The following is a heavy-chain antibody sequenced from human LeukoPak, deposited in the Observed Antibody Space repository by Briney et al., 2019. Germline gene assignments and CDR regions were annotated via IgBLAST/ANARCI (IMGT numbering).Heavy chain of an antibody. V-gene: IGHV1-2*02. Sequence: ASVTLCCKASGYTFTGYYMHWVRQATGQGLEWMGLINPNSGGTNYAQKFQGRVTMTRDTSISTAYMELSRLRSDDTAVYYCARDDYGEKGWFDPWGQGTLVTVSS. CDR1: GYTFTGYY. J-gene: IGHJ5*02. D-gene: IGHD4-17*01. CDR2: INPNSGGT. CDR3: ARDDYGEKGWFDP.